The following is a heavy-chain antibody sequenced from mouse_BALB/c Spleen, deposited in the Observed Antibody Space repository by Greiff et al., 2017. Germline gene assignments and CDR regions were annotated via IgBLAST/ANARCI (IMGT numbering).Heavy chain of an antibody. CDR2: INPSNGGT. Sequence: VQLQQSGAELVKPGASVKLSCKASGYTFTSYYMYWVKQRPGQGLEWIGEINPSNGGTNFNEKFKSKATLTVDKSSSTAYMQLSSLTSEDSAVYYCTRWSITRGYFDVWGAGTTVTVSS. J-gene: IGHJ1*01. D-gene: IGHD2-4*01. V-gene: IGHV1S81*02. CDR3: TRWSITRGYFDV. CDR1: GYTFTSYY.